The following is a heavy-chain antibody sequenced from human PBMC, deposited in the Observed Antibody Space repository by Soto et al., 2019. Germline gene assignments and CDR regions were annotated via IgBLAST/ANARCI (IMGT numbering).Heavy chain of an antibody. CDR1: GYTFTGYY. CDR3: ARANRAPSGSYWYAFDI. V-gene: IGHV1-2*04. J-gene: IGHJ3*02. CDR2: INPNSGGT. D-gene: IGHD1-26*01. Sequence: QVQLVQSGAEVKKPGASVKVSCKASGYTFTGYYMHWVRQAPGQGLEWMGWINPNSGGTNYEQKFQGWVTMTRDTSISTAYMERSRLRSDDTAVYYCARANRAPSGSYWYAFDIWGQGTMVTVSS.